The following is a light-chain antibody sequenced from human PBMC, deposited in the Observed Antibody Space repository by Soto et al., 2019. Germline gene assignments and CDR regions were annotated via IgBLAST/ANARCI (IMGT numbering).Light chain of an antibody. Sequence: QSALTQPASVSGSPGQSITISCNGTSIDVGGYKFVSWFQQPPGKAPKLLIYDVSDRPSGVSDRFSGSKSGNTASLTISGLQADDEADYYCVSCGSNRPVMFGGGTKVTVL. CDR3: VSCGSNRPVM. J-gene: IGLJ3*02. CDR2: DVS. CDR1: SIDVGGYKF. V-gene: IGLV2-14*01.